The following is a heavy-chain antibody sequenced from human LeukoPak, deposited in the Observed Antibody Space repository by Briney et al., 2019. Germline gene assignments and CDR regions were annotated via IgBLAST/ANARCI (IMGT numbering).Heavy chain of an antibody. CDR2: INPNSGGT. J-gene: IGHJ4*02. Sequence: EASVKVSCKASGYTFTGYYMHWVRQAPGQGLEWMGRINPNSGGTNYAQKFQGRVTMTRDTSISTAYMELSRLRSDDTAVYYCARVFSNSSSGYGYWGQGTRSPSPQ. D-gene: IGHD6-13*01. CDR3: ARVFSNSSSGYGY. V-gene: IGHV1-2*06. CDR1: GYTFTGYY.